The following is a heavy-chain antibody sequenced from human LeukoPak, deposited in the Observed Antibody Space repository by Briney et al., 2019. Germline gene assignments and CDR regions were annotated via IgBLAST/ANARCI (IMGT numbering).Heavy chain of an antibody. V-gene: IGHV3-23*01. CDR2: ISGSSGST. CDR1: GFTFSSYA. Sequence: GGSLRLSCAASGFTFSSYAVSWVRQAPGKGLEWVSSISGSSGSTYSADSVKGRFTISRDNSKNTLYLQMNSLRAEDTAPYYCAKDRSCTNDICHGDFDYWGQGTLVTVSS. CDR3: AKDRSCTNDICHGDFDY. J-gene: IGHJ4*02. D-gene: IGHD2-8*01.